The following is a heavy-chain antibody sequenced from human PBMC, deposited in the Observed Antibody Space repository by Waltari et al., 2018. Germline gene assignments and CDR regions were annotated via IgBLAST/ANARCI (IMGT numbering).Heavy chain of an antibody. J-gene: IGHJ4*02. V-gene: IGHV2-5*02. Sequence: VGWIRQPPGKSLEWLALIYWEDDKRYSPSLKSRLTITKDTSKNQVVLTMTNMDPVDTATYYCAHSGARARGDYFQHWGQGTLVTVSS. D-gene: IGHD6-6*01. CDR2: IYWEDDK. CDR3: AHSGARARGDYFQH.